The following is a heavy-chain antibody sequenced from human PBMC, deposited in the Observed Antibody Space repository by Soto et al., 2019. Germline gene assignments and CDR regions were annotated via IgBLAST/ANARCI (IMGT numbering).Heavy chain of an antibody. CDR1: GFTFSSYG. Sequence: QVQLVESGGGVVQPGRSLRLSCAASGFTFSSYGMHWVRQAPGKGLEWVAGIWYDGSNKYYADSVKGRFTSSRDKSKNTLYLQMNSLRAEDTAVYYCAREAPTTSYYGMDVWGQGTTVTVSS. D-gene: IGHD1-7*01. CDR3: AREAPTTSYYGMDV. V-gene: IGHV3-33*01. J-gene: IGHJ6*02. CDR2: IWYDGSNK.